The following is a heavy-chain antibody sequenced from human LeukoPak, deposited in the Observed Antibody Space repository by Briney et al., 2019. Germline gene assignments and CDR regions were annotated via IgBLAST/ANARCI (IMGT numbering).Heavy chain of an antibody. J-gene: IGHJ4*02. V-gene: IGHV3-23*01. CDR2: ISGGSGST. CDR3: ARDVATYVPTLFDY. CDR1: GFTFSSYA. D-gene: IGHD1-26*01. Sequence: PGGCLRLSCAASGFTFSSYAMSWVRQAPGKGLAWVSTISGGSGSTYCADSVKGRFTISRDNSKNTLYLQMSSLRTEDTAVYYCARDVATYVPTLFDYWGRGTLVTVSS.